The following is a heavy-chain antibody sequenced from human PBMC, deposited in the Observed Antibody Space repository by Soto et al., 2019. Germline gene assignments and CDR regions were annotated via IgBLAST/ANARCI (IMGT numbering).Heavy chain of an antibody. V-gene: IGHV3-23*01. CDR3: ARGLTTTLPDY. Sequence: GGSLRLSCAASGFSFSSYAMSWFRQAPGKGLEWVSTLSGSGDRTYYADSVKGRFTISRDNSKNTIYMQMNSLRAEDTAEYYCARGLTTTLPDYWGQGALVTVSS. J-gene: IGHJ4*02. CDR1: GFSFSSYA. CDR2: LSGSGDRT. D-gene: IGHD4-4*01.